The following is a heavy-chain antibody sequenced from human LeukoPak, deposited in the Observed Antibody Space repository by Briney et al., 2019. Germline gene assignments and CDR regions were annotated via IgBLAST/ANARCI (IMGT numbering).Heavy chain of an antibody. CDR2: ISSSGSTI. J-gene: IGHJ5*02. V-gene: IGHV3-48*03. D-gene: IGHD6-19*01. Sequence: PGGSLRLSCAASGFTFSSYEMNWVRQAPGKGLEWVSYISSSGSTIYYADSVKGRFTISRDNAKNSLYLQMNSLRAEDTAVYYCARGAGYCSGWYPGWFDPWGQGTLVTVSS. CDR3: ARGAGYCSGWYPGWFDP. CDR1: GFTFSSYE.